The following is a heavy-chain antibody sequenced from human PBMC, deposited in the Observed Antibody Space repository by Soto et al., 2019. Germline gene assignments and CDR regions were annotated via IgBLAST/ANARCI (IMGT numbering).Heavy chain of an antibody. D-gene: IGHD3-22*01. J-gene: IGHJ4*02. Sequence: QVQLVQSGAEVKKPGSSVKVSCKASGGTFSSYAISWVRQAPGQGLEWMGGIIPIFGTANYAQKFQGRVTITADESTSTAYMELSSLRSEDTAVYYCARAPTYYYDSSGYYPFDYWGQGTLVTVSS. CDR1: GGTFSSYA. V-gene: IGHV1-69*01. CDR2: IIPIFGTA. CDR3: ARAPTYYYDSSGYYPFDY.